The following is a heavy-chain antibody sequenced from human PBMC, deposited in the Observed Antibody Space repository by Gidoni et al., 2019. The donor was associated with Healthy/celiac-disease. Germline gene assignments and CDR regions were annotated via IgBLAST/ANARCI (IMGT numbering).Heavy chain of an antibody. J-gene: IGHJ6*02. CDR3: AKEKLELRFARYYGMDV. Sequence: DVQLVESGGGLVQPGRSLRLSCAASGLTFDVSAMHWVRQAPGKGLEWVSGISWNSGSIGYADSVKGRFTISRDNAKNSLYLQMNSLRAEDTALYYCAKEKLELRFARYYGMDVWGQGTTVTVSS. V-gene: IGHV3-9*01. CDR1: GLTFDVSA. D-gene: IGHD1-7*01. CDR2: ISWNSGSI.